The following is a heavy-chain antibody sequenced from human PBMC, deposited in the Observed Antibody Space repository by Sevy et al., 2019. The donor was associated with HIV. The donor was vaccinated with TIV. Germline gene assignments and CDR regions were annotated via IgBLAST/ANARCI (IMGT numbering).Heavy chain of an antibody. CDR3: ARDDRGYSGYDRGNFDY. Sequence: GGSLRLSCAASGFTFSSYWMSWVRQAPGKGLEWVATMKEDGSEKYYVDSVKGRFTISRDNAKNSLYLQMNSLRAEDTAVYYCARDDRGYSGYDRGNFDYWGQGTLVTVSS. V-gene: IGHV3-7*01. CDR2: MKEDGSEK. D-gene: IGHD5-12*01. J-gene: IGHJ4*02. CDR1: GFTFSSYW.